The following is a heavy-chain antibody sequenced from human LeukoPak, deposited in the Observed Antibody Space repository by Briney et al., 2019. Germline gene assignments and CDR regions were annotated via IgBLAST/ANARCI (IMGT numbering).Heavy chain of an antibody. CDR3: ARLGATVRGFDY. Sequence: ASVKVSCMASGYTFTGYYMHWVRQAPGQGLEWMGRINPNSGGTNYAQKFQGRVTMTRDTSISTAYMDLSRLRSDDTAVYYCARLGATVRGFDYWGQGTLVTVSS. CDR1: GYTFTGYY. CDR2: INPNSGGT. V-gene: IGHV1-2*06. D-gene: IGHD4-11*01. J-gene: IGHJ4*02.